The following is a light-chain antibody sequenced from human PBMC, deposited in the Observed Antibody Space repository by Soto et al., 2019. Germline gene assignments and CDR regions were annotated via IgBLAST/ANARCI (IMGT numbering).Light chain of an antibody. CDR3: RSYTSSSTCV. Sequence: QSALTQPASVSGSPGQSITISCTGTSSDVGGYNSVSWYQQHPGKAPKLMIYDVSNRPSGVSNRFSGSKSGNTASLTISGLQAEDEADYYCRSYTSSSTCVFGTGTKVTVL. CDR2: DVS. J-gene: IGLJ1*01. CDR1: SSDVGGYNS. V-gene: IGLV2-14*01.